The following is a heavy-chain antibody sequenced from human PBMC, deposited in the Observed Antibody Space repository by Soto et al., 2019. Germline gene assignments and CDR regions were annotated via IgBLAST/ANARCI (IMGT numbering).Heavy chain of an antibody. CDR3: ARHLTTVTPWRDWFHP. Sequence: SETLSLTCTVSGGSISSSSYYWGWIRQPPGKGLEWIGSIYYSGSTYYNRSLKSRVTISVDTSKNQFSLKLSSVTAADTALYYCARHLTTVTPWRDWFHPWGPETLLKVFS. V-gene: IGHV4-39*01. D-gene: IGHD4-4*01. CDR2: IYYSGST. J-gene: IGHJ5*02. CDR1: GGSISSSSYY.